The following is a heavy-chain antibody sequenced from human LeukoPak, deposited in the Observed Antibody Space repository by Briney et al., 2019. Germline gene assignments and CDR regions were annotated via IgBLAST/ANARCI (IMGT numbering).Heavy chain of an antibody. CDR3: ATEEATHNAFDI. J-gene: IGHJ3*02. Sequence: SETLSLTCTVSGGSISSSSYYWGWIRQPPGKGLEWIGSIYYSGSTYYNPSLKSRVTISVDTSKIQFSLKLSSVTAADTAVYYCATEEATHNAFDIWGQGTMVTVSS. V-gene: IGHV4-39*01. CDR2: IYYSGST. D-gene: IGHD5-12*01. CDR1: GGSISSSSYY.